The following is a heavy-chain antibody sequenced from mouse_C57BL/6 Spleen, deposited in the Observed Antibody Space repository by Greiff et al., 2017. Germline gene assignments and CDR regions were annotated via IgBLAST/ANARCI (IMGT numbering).Heavy chain of an antibody. D-gene: IGHD2-2*01. CDR3: ARDESTMVTTAPFDY. J-gene: IGHJ2*01. V-gene: IGHV1-64*01. CDR1: GYTFTSYW. Sequence: QVQLQQPGAELVKPGASVKLSCKASGYTFTSYWMHWVKQRPGQGLEWIGMIHPNSGSTNYNEKFKSKATLTVDKSSSTAYMQLSSLTSEDSAVYYCARDESTMVTTAPFDYWGQGTTLTVSS. CDR2: IHPNSGST.